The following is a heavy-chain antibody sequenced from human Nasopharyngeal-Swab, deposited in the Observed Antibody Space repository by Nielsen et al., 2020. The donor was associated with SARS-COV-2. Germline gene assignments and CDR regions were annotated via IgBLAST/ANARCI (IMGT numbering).Heavy chain of an antibody. D-gene: IGHD6-13*01. V-gene: IGHV3-23*01. J-gene: IGHJ4*02. CDR2: TGVSGTMT. CDR3: ARGSSRGMFDY. CDR1: GFTFSRSA. Sequence: GGSLRLSCAASGFTFSRSALTWVRQAPGKGLEWVSATGVSGTMTYYADFVRGRFTISRDNSKNTLYLQMNSLRAEDTAVYYCARGSSRGMFDYWGQGTLVTVSS.